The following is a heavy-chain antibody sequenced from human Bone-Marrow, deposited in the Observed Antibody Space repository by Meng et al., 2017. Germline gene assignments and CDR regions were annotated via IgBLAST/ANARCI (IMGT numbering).Heavy chain of an antibody. CDR2: INGDGSTT. J-gene: IGHJ4*02. CDR1: GFTFSGYC. CDR3: DRALNDGLGETF. V-gene: IGHV3-74*03. D-gene: IGHD3-3*01. Sequence: GESLKISCTASGFTFSGYCMHWVRQAPGEGLVWVSRINGDGSTTTYADSVKGRFTISRDNAKNTLSLQMNSLRADDTAVYFCDRALNDGLGETFWGQGTLVTVSS.